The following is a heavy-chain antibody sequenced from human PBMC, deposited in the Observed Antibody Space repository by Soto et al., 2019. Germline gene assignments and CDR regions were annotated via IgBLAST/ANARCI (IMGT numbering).Heavy chain of an antibody. Sequence: EVQLVESGGGLVQPGGSLRLSCAASGFSVSSHYMTWVRQAPGKGLEWVSVIYSGGNTYYADSVKGRFTISRDNSKNTLYLQMNSLRAEDTAVYYCARSGGNYGFDPWGQGTLVTVSS. CDR1: GFSVSSHY. CDR2: IYSGGNT. V-gene: IGHV3-66*01. J-gene: IGHJ5*02. CDR3: ARSGGNYGFDP. D-gene: IGHD4-4*01.